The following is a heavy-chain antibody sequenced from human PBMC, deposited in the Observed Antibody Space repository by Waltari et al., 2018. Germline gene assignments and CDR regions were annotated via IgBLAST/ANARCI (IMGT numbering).Heavy chain of an antibody. Sequence: QVHLVQSGAGVKKPGPPVKVSCKAPGYTFTGSPTLWVRPAPGQRLEWMGWINAGDGNTKYSQKFQDRVTITRDTSATTAYMDLSSLRSEDTAVYYCARHSSGSYYRMIDYWGQGTLVTVSS. CDR1: GYTFTGSP. CDR2: INAGDGNT. CDR3: ARHSSGSYYRMIDY. J-gene: IGHJ4*02. V-gene: IGHV1-3*01. D-gene: IGHD1-26*01.